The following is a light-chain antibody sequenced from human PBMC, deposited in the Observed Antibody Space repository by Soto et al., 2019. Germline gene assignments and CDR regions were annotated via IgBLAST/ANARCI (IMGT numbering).Light chain of an antibody. V-gene: IGKV3-20*01. Sequence: ETVLTQSPDIMYLSPGERATLSCRASRTVGRSYLAWYQQKPGQAPRLLIFGTSTRATAIPDRFSGGGSGTAFTLTTSRLDPEDYAVYFCQQYDSIPPWTFGQGTRVEV. J-gene: IGKJ1*01. CDR1: RTVGRSY. CDR2: GTS. CDR3: QQYDSIPPWT.